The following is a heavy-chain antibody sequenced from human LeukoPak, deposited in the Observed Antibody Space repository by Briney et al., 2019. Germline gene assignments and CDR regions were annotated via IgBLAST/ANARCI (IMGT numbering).Heavy chain of an antibody. D-gene: IGHD4-11*01. V-gene: IGHV4-59*08. J-gene: IGHJ4*02. Sequence: SETLSLTCTVSGDSISNYYWSWMRQPPGKGLEWIGNIHYSGSTEYNPSLKSRVTVTVHTSKTQFSLELSSVTAADTAVYYCARHDDIYSNSYWGQGTLVTVSS. CDR1: GDSISNYY. CDR3: ARHDDIYSNSY. CDR2: IHYSGST.